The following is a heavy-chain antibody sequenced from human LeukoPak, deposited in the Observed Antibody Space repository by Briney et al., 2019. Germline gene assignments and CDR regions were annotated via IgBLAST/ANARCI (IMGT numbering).Heavy chain of an antibody. Sequence: ASVKVSCKASGYTFTGYYMHWVRQAPGQGREWMGRINPNSGGTNYAQKFQGRVTMTRDTSISTAYMELSRLRSDDTAVYYCARAIAARVGIDYWGQGTLVTVSS. CDR3: ARAIAARVGIDY. CDR2: INPNSGGT. V-gene: IGHV1-2*06. CDR1: GYTFTGYY. J-gene: IGHJ4*02. D-gene: IGHD6-6*01.